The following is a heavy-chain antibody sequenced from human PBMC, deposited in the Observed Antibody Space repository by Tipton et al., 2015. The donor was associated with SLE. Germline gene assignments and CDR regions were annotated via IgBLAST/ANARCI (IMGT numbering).Heavy chain of an antibody. V-gene: IGHV4-38-2*02. J-gene: IGHJ4*02. Sequence: GLVKPSETLSLTCTVSGYSISSGYYWGWIRQPPGKGLEWIGSIYHSGSTYYNPSLKSRVTIPVDTSKNQFSLKLSSVTAADTAVYYCARLDLNGLDYWGQGTLVTVSS. D-gene: IGHD1-1*01. CDR2: IYHSGST. CDR3: ARLDLNGLDY. CDR1: GYSISSGYY.